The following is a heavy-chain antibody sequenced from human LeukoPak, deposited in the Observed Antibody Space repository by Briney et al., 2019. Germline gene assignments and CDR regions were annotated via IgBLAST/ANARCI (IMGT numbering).Heavy chain of an antibody. CDR2: IYTSGST. J-gene: IGHJ6*02. D-gene: IGHD4-17*01. CDR3: ARDRGTVYYYYGMDV. CDR1: SGSISSYY. Sequence: SETLSLTCTVSSGSISSYYWSWIRQPAGKGLEWIGRIYTSGSTNYNPSLKSRVTMSVDTSKNQFSPKLSSVTAADTAVYYCARDRGTVYYYYGMDVWGQGTTVTVSS. V-gene: IGHV4-4*07.